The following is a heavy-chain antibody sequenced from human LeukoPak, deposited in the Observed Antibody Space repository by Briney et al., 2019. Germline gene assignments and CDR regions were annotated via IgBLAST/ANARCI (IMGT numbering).Heavy chain of an antibody. J-gene: IGHJ4*02. CDR2: INSDGSST. CDR3: ARGRYSSALGFDY. CDR1: GFTFSSYW. D-gene: IGHD6-19*01. Sequence: GGSLRLSCAASGFTFSSYWMHWVRQAPGKGLVWVSRINSDGSSTSYADSVKGRFTISRDNAKNTLYLQMNSLRAEDTAVYYCARGRYSSALGFDYWGQGTLVTVSS. V-gene: IGHV3-74*01.